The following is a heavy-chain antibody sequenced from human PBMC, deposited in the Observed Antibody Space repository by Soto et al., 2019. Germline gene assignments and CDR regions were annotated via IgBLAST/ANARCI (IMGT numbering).Heavy chain of an antibody. CDR1: GYTFTNYY. J-gene: IGHJ4*02. D-gene: IGHD4-17*01. CDR3: AKANTAHYYFDY. V-gene: IGHV1-46*01. CDR2: IDPSSGST. Sequence: ASVKVSCKASGYTFTNYYIHWVRQAPGRGLEWMGIIDPSSGSTTYAQKFQGRVTMTRDTSTTTVYMGLSSLRSEDTAIYYCAKANTAHYYFDYWGQGTLVTVSS.